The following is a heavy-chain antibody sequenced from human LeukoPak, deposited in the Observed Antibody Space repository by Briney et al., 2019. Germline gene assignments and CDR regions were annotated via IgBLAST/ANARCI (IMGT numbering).Heavy chain of an antibody. D-gene: IGHD3-22*01. V-gene: IGHV1-2*02. CDR2: INPNSSGT. CDR1: GYTFTGYY. Sequence: ASVKVSCKASGYTFTGYYMHWVRQAPGHGLEWMGWINPNSSGTNYAQKFQGRVTMTRDTSISTAYMELSRLRSDDTAVYYCARDHYYDSSGLGLDYYYYYYMDVWGKGTTVTVSS. J-gene: IGHJ6*03. CDR3: ARDHYYDSSGLGLDYYYYYYMDV.